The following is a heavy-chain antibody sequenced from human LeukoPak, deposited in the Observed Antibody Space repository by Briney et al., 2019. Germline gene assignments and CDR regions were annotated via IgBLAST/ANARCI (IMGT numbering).Heavy chain of an antibody. Sequence: SETLSLTCTVSGGSISSHYWSWNRQPPGKGLEWIGYIYYSGSTNYNPSLKSRVTISVDTSKNQFSLKLSSETAADTAVYYCASVPPGLRLGVNWGQGTLVTVSS. CDR2: IYYSGST. D-gene: IGHD3-16*01. V-gene: IGHV4-59*11. CDR1: GGSISSHY. J-gene: IGHJ4*02. CDR3: ASVPPGLRLGVN.